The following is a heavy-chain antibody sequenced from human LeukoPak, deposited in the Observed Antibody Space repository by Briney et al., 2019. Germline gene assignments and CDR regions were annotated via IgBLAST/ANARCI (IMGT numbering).Heavy chain of an antibody. CDR1: GVTFSSYA. Sequence: PGGSLRLSRAASGVTFSSYAMRGVRQAPGKGLEWVSGIIGSGAGTYYADSVKGRFTISRDNSKNTLYMQVNSLRGDDTDVSECEKGNSGSNAVGAFDIWGHGTMVTVSS. D-gene: IGHD1-26*01. CDR3: EKGNSGSNAVGAFDI. V-gene: IGHV3-23*01. CDR2: IIGSGAGT. J-gene: IGHJ3*02.